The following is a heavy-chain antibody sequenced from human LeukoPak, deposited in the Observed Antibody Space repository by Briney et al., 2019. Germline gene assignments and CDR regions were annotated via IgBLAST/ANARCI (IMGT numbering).Heavy chain of an antibody. J-gene: IGHJ4*02. CDR2: IYHSGTT. D-gene: IGHD3-10*01. CDR3: ARVAVIRGVIDY. Sequence: SETLSLTCAVSGGSLNSGDNCWNRIRQPPGKGLEWIGYIYHSGTTYYNPSLRSRVTISIDTSKNQFSLRLNSVTDADTAVYYCARVAVIRGVIDYWGQGTLVTVSS. V-gene: IGHV4-30-4*01. CDR1: GGSLNSGDNC.